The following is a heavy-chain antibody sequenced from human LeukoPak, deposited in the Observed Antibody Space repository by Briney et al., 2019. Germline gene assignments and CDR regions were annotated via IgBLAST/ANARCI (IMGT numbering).Heavy chain of an antibody. D-gene: IGHD6-19*01. V-gene: IGHV1-2*02. CDR1: GGTFSSYA. J-gene: IGHJ6*03. CDR2: INPNSGGT. CDR3: ARGSSGWVYYYYYYMDV. Sequence: ASVKVSCKASGGTFSSYAISWVRQAPGQGLEWMGWINPNSGGTNYAQKFQGRVTMTRDTSISTAYMELSRLRSDDTAVYYCARGSSGWVYYYYYYMDVWGKGTTVTISS.